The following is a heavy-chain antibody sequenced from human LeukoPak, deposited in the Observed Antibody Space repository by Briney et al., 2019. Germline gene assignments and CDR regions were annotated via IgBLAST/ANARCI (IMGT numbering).Heavy chain of an antibody. J-gene: IGHJ4*02. CDR2: ISAYNGNT. CDR3: ARVGVSDFWSGPQKYYFDY. D-gene: IGHD3-3*01. Sequence: VSVKVSCKASGYTFTSYGISWVRQAPGQGLEWMGWISAYNGNTNYAQKFQGRVTITTDESTSTAYMELSSLRSEDTAVYYCARVGVSDFWSGPQKYYFDYWGQGTLVTVSS. CDR1: GYTFTSYG. V-gene: IGHV1-18*01.